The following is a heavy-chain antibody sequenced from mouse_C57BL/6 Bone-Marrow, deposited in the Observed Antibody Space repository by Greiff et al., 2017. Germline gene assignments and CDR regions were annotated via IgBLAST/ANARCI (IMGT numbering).Heavy chain of an antibody. V-gene: IGHV2-6*01. CDR2: IWGVGST. Sequence: VQLQESGPGLVAPSQSLSITCTVSGFSLTSYGVDWVRQSPGKGLEWLGVIWGVGSTNYNSALKSRLSIRKDNSKSQVFLKMNSLQTDDTAMYYCARVYGRGAMDYWGQGTSVTVSS. J-gene: IGHJ4*01. CDR1: GFSLTSYG. D-gene: IGHD1-1*01. CDR3: ARVYGRGAMDY.